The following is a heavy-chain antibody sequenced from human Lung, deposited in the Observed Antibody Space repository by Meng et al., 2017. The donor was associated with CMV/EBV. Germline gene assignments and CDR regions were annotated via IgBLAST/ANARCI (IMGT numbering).Heavy chain of an antibody. D-gene: IGHD3-10*01. J-gene: IGHJ5*02. V-gene: IGHV1-18*04. CDR3: ARISMIRGIIITGWFDH. CDR1: GYSFNSYI. Sequence: ASVKVSCNAYGYSFNSYIISWVRQAPGQGLEWMGWVNSYTGDTDYAQQFQERITMTTDTSTTTVYMEMRSQRTDDTAAYYCARISMIRGIIITGWFDHWGQGTLVTVSS. CDR2: VNSYTGDT.